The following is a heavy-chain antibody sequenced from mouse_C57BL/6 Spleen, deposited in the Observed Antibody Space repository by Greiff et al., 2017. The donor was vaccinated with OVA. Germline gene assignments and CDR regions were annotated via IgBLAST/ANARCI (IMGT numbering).Heavy chain of an antibody. Sequence: VQLKESGAELVRPGASVTLSCKASGYTFTDYEMHWVKQTPVHGLEWIGAIDPETGGTAYNQKFKGKAILTADKSSSTAYMELRSLTSEDSAVYYCTRSDGSSYGFAYWGQGTLVTVAA. CDR2: IDPETGGT. D-gene: IGHD1-1*01. V-gene: IGHV1-15*01. CDR3: TRSDGSSYGFAY. CDR1: GYTFTDYE. J-gene: IGHJ3*01.